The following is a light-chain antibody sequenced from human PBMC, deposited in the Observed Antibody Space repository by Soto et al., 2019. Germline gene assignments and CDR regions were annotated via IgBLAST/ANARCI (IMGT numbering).Light chain of an antibody. J-gene: IGKJ4*01. Sequence: DIRMTQSPSSVSASVGDRVTITCRASQDISNYLTWFQQKPGKAPKTLIYAASNFQSGVPPRVSGSGGGTDFTLTINGLEPEDFATYFCQQYYSFPLTFGGGTNVEI. CDR3: QQYYSFPLT. CDR1: QDISNY. V-gene: IGKV1-16*01. CDR2: AAS.